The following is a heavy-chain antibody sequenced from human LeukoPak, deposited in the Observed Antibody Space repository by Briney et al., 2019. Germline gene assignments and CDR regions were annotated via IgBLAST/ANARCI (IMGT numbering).Heavy chain of an antibody. J-gene: IGHJ4*02. CDR3: ARSRYDFWSDLAY. V-gene: IGHV4-61*02. Sequence: SETLSLTCTVSGGSFSTDGYHWSWIRQPAGKGLEWIGRIYISGSTNYNPSLKSRVTISVDTSKNQFSLKLNSVTAADTAVYYCARSRYDFWSDLAYWGQGIMVTVSS. CDR2: IYISGST. D-gene: IGHD3-3*01. CDR1: GGSFSTDGYH.